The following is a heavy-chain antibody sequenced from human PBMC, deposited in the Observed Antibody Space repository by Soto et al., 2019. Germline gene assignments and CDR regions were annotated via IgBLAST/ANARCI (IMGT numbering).Heavy chain of an antibody. CDR1: GFTFSDYY. V-gene: IGHV3-11*01. J-gene: IGHJ4*02. CDR2: ISSSGSTI. D-gene: IGHD3-16*02. CDR3: ARSNTFGGVIVKKGPHDY. Sequence: QVQLVESGGGLVKPGGSLRLSCAASGFTFSDYYMSWIRQAPGKGLEWGSYISSSGSTIYYADSVKGRFTISRDNAKNSLYLQMNSLRAEDTAVYYCARSNTFGGVIVKKGPHDYWGQGTLVTVSS.